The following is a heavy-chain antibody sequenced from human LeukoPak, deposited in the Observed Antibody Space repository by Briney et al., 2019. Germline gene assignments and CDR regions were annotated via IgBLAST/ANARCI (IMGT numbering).Heavy chain of an antibody. J-gene: IGHJ4*02. CDR3: ARDLLSVDYYDSSGYYYDY. D-gene: IGHD3-22*01. CDR2: INPSGGST. CDR1: GGTFSSYA. Sequence: EASVKVSCKASGGTFSSYAISWVRQAPGQGLEWMGIINPSGGSTSYAQKFQGRVTMTRDTSTSTVYMELSSLRSEDTAVYYCARDLLSVDYYDSSGYYYDYWGQGTLVTVSS. V-gene: IGHV1-46*01.